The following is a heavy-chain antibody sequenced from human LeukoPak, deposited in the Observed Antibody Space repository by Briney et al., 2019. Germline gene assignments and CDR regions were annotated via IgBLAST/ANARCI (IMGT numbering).Heavy chain of an antibody. CDR1: GFTYSNYA. V-gene: IGHV3-23*01. D-gene: IGHD6-13*01. CDR3: AKAHSSSWSFYAFDI. J-gene: IGHJ3*02. Sequence: GGSLRLSCAASGFTYSNYAMSWVRQAPGKGLEWVSAISGSGGSTYYADSVKGRFTISRDNSKNTLYLQMNSLRAEDTAVYYCAKAHSSSWSFYAFDIWGQGTMVTVSS. CDR2: ISGSGGST.